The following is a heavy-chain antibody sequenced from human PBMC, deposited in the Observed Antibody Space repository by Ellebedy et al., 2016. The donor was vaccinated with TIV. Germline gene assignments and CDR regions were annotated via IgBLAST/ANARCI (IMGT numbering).Heavy chain of an antibody. CDR3: ARGDVAVVAATRPYYYYYYGMDV. CDR1: GYTFTSYY. D-gene: IGHD2-15*01. V-gene: IGHV1-46*01. Sequence: ASVKVSCXASGYTFTSYYMHWVRQAPGQGLEWMGIINPSGGSTSYAQKFQGRVTMTRDTSTSTVYMELSSLRSEDTAVYYCARGDVAVVAATRPYYYYYYGMDVWGQGTTVTVSS. J-gene: IGHJ6*02. CDR2: INPSGGST.